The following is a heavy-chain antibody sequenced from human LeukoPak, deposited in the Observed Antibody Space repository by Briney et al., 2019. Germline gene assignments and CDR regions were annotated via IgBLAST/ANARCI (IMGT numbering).Heavy chain of an antibody. V-gene: IGHV3-53*01. Sequence: GGSLRLSCAASGFTVSSNYMTWVRQAPGKGLEWVSVIYSGGSTYYADSVKGRFTISRDNPKNTLYLQMNSLRAEDTAVYYCAKDPASSSFDYWGQGTLVTVSS. CDR2: IYSGGST. J-gene: IGHJ4*02. D-gene: IGHD6-13*01. CDR3: AKDPASSSFDY. CDR1: GFTVSSNY.